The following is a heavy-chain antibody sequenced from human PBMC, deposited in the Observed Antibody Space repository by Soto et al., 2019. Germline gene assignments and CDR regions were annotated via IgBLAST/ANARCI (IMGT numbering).Heavy chain of an antibody. Sequence: EVQLVESGGGLVQPGGSLRLSCAASGFTFSSYWMHWVRQTPVKGLEWVSRINTDGSTTNYADSVKGRFTISRDNAKNTLYLQMNGLRVEDTAVFYCARGNLPIVVVPAAIDYWGQGTQVTVSS. CDR2: INTDGSTT. V-gene: IGHV3-74*01. D-gene: IGHD2-2*01. J-gene: IGHJ4*02. CDR3: ARGNLPIVVVPAAIDY. CDR1: GFTFSSYW.